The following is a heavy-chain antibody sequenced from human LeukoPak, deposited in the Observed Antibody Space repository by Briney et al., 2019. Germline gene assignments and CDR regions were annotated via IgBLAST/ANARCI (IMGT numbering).Heavy chain of an antibody. D-gene: IGHD4-11*01. CDR3: AEGGNSSINY. CDR2: ISSDASYD. V-gene: IGHV3-30*18. CDR1: GFTFSNAW. J-gene: IGHJ4*02. Sequence: GGSLRLSCAASGFTFSNAWMNWVRQAPGKGLEWVAHISSDASYDHYVDSVKGRFTISRDNSKNTLYLQVDSVRGEDTAVYYCAEGGNSSINYWGQGTLVTVSS.